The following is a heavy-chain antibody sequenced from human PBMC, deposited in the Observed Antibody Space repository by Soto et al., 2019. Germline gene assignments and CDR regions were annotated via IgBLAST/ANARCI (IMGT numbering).Heavy chain of an antibody. CDR1: RFSFSSYE. CDR2: VSLTGDRT. J-gene: IGHJ4*02. Sequence: EVQLVESGGGLVKPGGSLRLFCAASRFSFSSYEMSWVRQAAGKGLEWVSRVSLTGDRTNYAGSVKGRFTVSRDNFKNTLYLEMDSLRPEDTAIYYCARGGGYCTPTSCAIDSWGRGTPVTVSS. CDR3: ARGGGYCTPTSCAIDS. V-gene: IGHV3-23*04. D-gene: IGHD2-8*01.